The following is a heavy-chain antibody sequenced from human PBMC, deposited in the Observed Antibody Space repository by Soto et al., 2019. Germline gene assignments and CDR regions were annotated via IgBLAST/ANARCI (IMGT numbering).Heavy chain of an antibody. V-gene: IGHV4-34*01. J-gene: IGHJ5*02. CDR2: INHSGST. CDR1: GGSFSGYY. CDR3: ARGPRDIVVVPAAIRWFDP. D-gene: IGHD2-2*02. Sequence: PSETLSLTCAVYGGSFSGYYWSWIRQPPGEGLEWIGEINHSGSTNYNPSLKSRVTISVDTSKNQFSLKLSSVTAADTAVYYCARGPRDIVVVPAAIRWFDPWGQGTLVTVSS.